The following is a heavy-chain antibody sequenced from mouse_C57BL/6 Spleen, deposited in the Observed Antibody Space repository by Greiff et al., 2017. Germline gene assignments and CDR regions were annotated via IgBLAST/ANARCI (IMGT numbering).Heavy chain of an antibody. J-gene: IGHJ4*01. CDR3: ARGITTVVAGYMDY. D-gene: IGHD1-1*01. CDR1: GYTFTDYY. CDR2: IYPGSGNT. V-gene: IGHV1-76*01. Sequence: VQLQQSGAELVRPGASVKLSCKASGYTFTDYYINWVKQRPGQGLEWIARIYPGSGNTYYNEKFKGKDTLTAEKSSSTAYMQLSSLTSEDSAVYFCARGITTVVAGYMDYWGQGTSVTVSS.